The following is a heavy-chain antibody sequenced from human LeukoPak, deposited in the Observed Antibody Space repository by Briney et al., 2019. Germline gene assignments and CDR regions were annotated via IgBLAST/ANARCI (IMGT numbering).Heavy chain of an antibody. D-gene: IGHD5-18*01. Sequence: KPSETLSLTCIASSGSINNHYWSWIRQPPGKGLEWIGYIYDSWNTNYNPSLKSRVTISIDTSKNQFSLNLTSVTAADTAVYYCARDQIGYGLDYWGQGTLVTVSS. CDR1: SGSINNHY. CDR2: IYDSWNT. J-gene: IGHJ4*02. CDR3: ARDQIGYGLDY. V-gene: IGHV4-59*11.